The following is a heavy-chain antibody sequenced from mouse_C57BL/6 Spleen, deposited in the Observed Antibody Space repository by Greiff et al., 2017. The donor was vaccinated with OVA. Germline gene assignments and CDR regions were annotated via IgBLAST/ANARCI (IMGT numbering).Heavy chain of an antibody. Sequence: QVQLQQSGAELVKPGASVKLSCKASGYTFTSYWMHWVKQRPGQGLEWIGMIHPNSGSTNYNEKFKSKATLTVDKSSSTAYMQLSSLTSEDSAVYYCARGGWLLAWFAYWGQGTLVTVSA. J-gene: IGHJ3*01. D-gene: IGHD2-3*01. CDR1: GYTFTSYW. CDR3: ARGGWLLAWFAY. V-gene: IGHV1-64*01. CDR2: IHPNSGST.